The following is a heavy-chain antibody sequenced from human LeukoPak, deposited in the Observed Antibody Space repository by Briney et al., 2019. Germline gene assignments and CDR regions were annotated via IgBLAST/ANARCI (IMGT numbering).Heavy chain of an antibody. J-gene: IGHJ3*02. CDR3: ARGASVVVADNDAFDI. Sequence: GESLKISCKGSGYSFTSYWIGWVRQMPGKGLEWMGIIYPGDSDTRYSPSFQGQVTISADKSISTAYLQWSSLKASDTAMYYCARGASVVVADNDAFDIWGQGTMVTVSS. CDR2: IYPGDSDT. V-gene: IGHV5-51*01. D-gene: IGHD2-15*01. CDR1: GYSFTSYW.